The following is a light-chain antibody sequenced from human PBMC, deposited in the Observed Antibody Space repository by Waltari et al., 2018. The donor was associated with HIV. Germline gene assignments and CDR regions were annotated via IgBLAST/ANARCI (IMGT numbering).Light chain of an antibody. CDR1: QSVSSSY. Sequence: ELVLTQSPGTMSLSPGERATLSCRASQSVSSSYLAWYQQKPGQAPSLLIYGASSRASGIPDRFSGSGSGTDFTLTISRLEPEDFAVYYCQQYGSSPYTFGQGTNLEIK. J-gene: IGKJ2*01. CDR2: GAS. CDR3: QQYGSSPYT. V-gene: IGKV3-20*01.